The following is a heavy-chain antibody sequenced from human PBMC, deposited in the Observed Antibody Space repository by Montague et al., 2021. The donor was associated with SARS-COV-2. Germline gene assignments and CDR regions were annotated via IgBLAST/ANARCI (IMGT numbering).Heavy chain of an antibody. CDR1: GGSFSGYY. D-gene: IGHD3-22*01. J-gene: IGHJ4*02. CDR2: INHSGST. CDR3: ARGTKRVFTYDYDSSGYASDY. Sequence: SETLSPTCAVSGGSFSGYYWCWICLPPGQELEWIGVINHSGSTKTNPSLKSRVTISVATSKNQFSLKLSSVTAADTAVYYCARGTKRVFTYDYDSSGYASDYWGQGTLVTVSS. V-gene: IGHV4-34*01.